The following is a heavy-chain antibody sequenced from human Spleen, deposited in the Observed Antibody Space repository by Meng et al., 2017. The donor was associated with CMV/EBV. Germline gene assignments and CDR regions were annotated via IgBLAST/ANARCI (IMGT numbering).Heavy chain of an antibody. D-gene: IGHD2-15*01. CDR2: ISSSSSTI. V-gene: IGHV3-48*04. CDR1: GFTFSGYS. Sequence: GESLKISCAASGFTFSGYSMNWVRQAPGKGLEWVSYISSSSSTIYYADSVKGRFTISRDNAKNSVFLQMNSLRAEDTAVYYCAREWHGSFDYWGHGTPVTVSS. J-gene: IGHJ5*01. CDR3: AREWHGSFDY.